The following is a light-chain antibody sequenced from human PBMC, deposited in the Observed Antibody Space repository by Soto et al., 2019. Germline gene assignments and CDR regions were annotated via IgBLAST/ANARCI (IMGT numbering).Light chain of an antibody. CDR3: SSYAGTNNCVI. CDR2: EVS. J-gene: IGLJ2*01. CDR1: SSDHGAYNY. V-gene: IGLV2-8*01. Sequence: QSALTQPPSASGSPGQSVTISCTGGSSDHGAYNYVSWYLHHPDKAPKLVIYEVSKRPSGVSNRFSGSKSDNTASLTVSGLQAEYEADYYCSSYAGTNNCVIFGGGPKVTVL.